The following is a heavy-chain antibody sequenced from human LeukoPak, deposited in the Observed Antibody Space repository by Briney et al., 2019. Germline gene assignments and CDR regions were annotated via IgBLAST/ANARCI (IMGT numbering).Heavy chain of an antibody. Sequence: GGSLRLSCAASGFTFSSYAMSWVRQAPGKGLEWVSAISGSGGSTYYADSVKGRFTISRDNSKNTLYLQMNSLRAEDTAMYYCAGYCSSTSCYAYWGQGTLVTVSS. CDR1: GFTFSSYA. J-gene: IGHJ4*02. CDR3: AGYCSSTSCYAY. CDR2: ISGSGGST. V-gene: IGHV3-23*01. D-gene: IGHD2-2*01.